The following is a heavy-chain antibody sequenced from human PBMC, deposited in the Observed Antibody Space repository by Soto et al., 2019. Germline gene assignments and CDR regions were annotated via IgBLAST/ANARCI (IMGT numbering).Heavy chain of an antibody. CDR1: GFTFSSYD. D-gene: IGHD3-16*02. CDR3: ARSPSRNYDYVWGSYRSDCFDY. V-gene: IGHV3-23*01. CDR2: ISGSGGST. J-gene: IGHJ4*02. Sequence: GGSLRLSCAASGFTFSSYDMSWVRQAPGKGLEWVSAISGSGGSTYYADSVKGRFTISRDNSKNTLYLQMNSLRAEDTAVYYCARSPSRNYDYVWGSYRSDCFDYWGQGTLVTVSS.